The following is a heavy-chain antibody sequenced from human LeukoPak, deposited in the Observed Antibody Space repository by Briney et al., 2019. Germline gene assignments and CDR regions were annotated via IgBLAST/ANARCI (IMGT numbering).Heavy chain of an antibody. D-gene: IGHD6-13*01. CDR2: VSYEGKSQ. V-gene: IGHV3-30*18. CDR3: AKEGTAQISTWYDY. J-gene: IGHJ4*02. Sequence: PGRSLRLSCATSGSTFSNYGMHWVRQAPGKGLEWVAVVSYEGKSQYYADSVRGRFTISRDNSKNTLYLQMNSLRGEDAAVYYCAKEGTAQISTWYDYWGQGTLVTVSS. CDR1: GSTFSNYG.